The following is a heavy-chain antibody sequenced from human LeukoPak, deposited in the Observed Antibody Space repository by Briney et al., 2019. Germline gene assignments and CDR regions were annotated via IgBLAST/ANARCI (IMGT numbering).Heavy chain of an antibody. J-gene: IGHJ4*02. Sequence: GASVKVSCKASGGTFSSYAISWVRQAPGQGLEWMGGIIPIFGTANYAQKFQGRVTITADDSTSTAYMELSSLRSEDTAVYYCATNYYDSSGPPYYFDYWGQGTLVTVSS. D-gene: IGHD3-22*01. CDR1: GGTFSSYA. V-gene: IGHV1-69*13. CDR3: ATNYYDSSGPPYYFDY. CDR2: IIPIFGTA.